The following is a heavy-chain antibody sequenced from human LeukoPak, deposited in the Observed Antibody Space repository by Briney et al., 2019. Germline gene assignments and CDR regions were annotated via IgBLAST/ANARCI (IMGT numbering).Heavy chain of an antibody. Sequence: PGRSLRLSCAASGFTLSSYAMSWVRQAPGKGLEWVSAISGSGGSTYYADSVKGRFTISRDNSKNTLYLQMNSLRAEDTAVYYCAKWRGSGSYYLLDYWGQGTLVTVSS. V-gene: IGHV3-23*01. D-gene: IGHD3-10*01. J-gene: IGHJ4*02. CDR3: AKWRGSGSYYLLDY. CDR1: GFTLSSYA. CDR2: ISGSGGST.